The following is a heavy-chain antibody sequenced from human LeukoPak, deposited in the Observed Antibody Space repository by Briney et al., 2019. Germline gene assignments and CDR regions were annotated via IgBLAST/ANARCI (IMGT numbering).Heavy chain of an antibody. CDR3: ARDLDD. CDR2: IYSGDNT. V-gene: IGHV3-53*01. J-gene: IGHJ4*02. CDR1: GFTFSNYG. Sequence: GGSLRLSCAASGFTFSNYGMHWVRQAPGKGLEWVSLIYSGDNTSYADSVKGRFTISRDNSKNTLYLQMNSLRADDTAVYYCARDLDDWGQGTLVTVSS.